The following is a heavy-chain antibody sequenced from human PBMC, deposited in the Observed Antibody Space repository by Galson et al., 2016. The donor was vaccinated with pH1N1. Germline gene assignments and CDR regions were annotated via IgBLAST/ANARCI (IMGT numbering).Heavy chain of an antibody. CDR3: ARGANDYGGMYFDY. V-gene: IGHV4-39*07. CDR2: IYYSGNT. J-gene: IGHJ4*02. Sequence: SETLSLTCTVSGGSIFSSTYYWGWIRQPPGKGLEWIANIYYSGNTFYNPSLKSRVSLSVDTSKNQFSLRLSSVTAAATAVYYCARGANDYGGMYFDYWGQGNLVTVSS. CDR1: GGSIFSSTYY. D-gene: IGHD4/OR15-4a*01.